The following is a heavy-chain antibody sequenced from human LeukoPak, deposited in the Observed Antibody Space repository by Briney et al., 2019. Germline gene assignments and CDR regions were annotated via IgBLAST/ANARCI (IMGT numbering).Heavy chain of an antibody. Sequence: SGGSLRLSCAASGFTFSSYSMNWVRQAPGKGLEWVSSISSSSSYIYYADSVKGRFTISRDNAKNSLYLQMNSLRAEDTAVYYCARDRAAVFDYYGSGSYNYRGQGTLVTVSS. V-gene: IGHV3-21*01. CDR1: GFTFSSYS. J-gene: IGHJ4*02. CDR3: ARDRAAVFDYYGSGSYNY. D-gene: IGHD3-10*01. CDR2: ISSSSSYI.